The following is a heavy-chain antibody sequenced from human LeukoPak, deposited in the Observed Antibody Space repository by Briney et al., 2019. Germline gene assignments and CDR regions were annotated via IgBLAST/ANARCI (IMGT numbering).Heavy chain of an antibody. CDR3: ARDLRRWVLLWFGELGY. D-gene: IGHD3-10*01. CDR2: INPNSGGT. Sequence: GASVKVSCKASGYTFTGYYMHWVRQAPGQGLEWMGWINPNSGGTNYAQKFQGRVTMTRDTSISTAYMELSRLRSDDTAVYYCARDLRRWVLLWFGELGYWGQGTLVTVSS. J-gene: IGHJ4*02. CDR1: GYTFTGYY. V-gene: IGHV1-2*02.